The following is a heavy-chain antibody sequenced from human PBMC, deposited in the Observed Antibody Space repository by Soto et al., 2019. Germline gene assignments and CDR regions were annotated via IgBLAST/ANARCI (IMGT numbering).Heavy chain of an antibody. V-gene: IGHV1-69*06. CDR2: IIPIFGTA. CDR3: ASPRPGIAVRSDGMDV. J-gene: IGHJ6*02. Sequence: GASVKVSCKASGGTFSSYAISWVRQAPGQGLEWMGGIIPIFGTANYAQKFQGRVTITADKSTSTAYMELSSLRSEDTAVYYCASPRPGIAVRSDGMDVWGQGTTVTVSS. D-gene: IGHD6-19*01. CDR1: GGTFSSYA.